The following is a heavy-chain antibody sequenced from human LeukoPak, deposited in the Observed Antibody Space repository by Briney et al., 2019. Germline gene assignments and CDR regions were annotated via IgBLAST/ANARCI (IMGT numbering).Heavy chain of an antibody. CDR1: GYRFTSYW. J-gene: IGHJ4*02. Sequence: PGESLKISCKGSGYRFTSYWIGWVLQMTGKGLEGMVIIYPGDSDTRYSPSFQGQVTISADKSISTAYLQWNSLKASDTAMYYCARLASIYGDHDYWGQGTLVTVSS. D-gene: IGHD4-17*01. CDR3: ARLASIYGDHDY. CDR2: IYPGDSDT. V-gene: IGHV5-51*01.